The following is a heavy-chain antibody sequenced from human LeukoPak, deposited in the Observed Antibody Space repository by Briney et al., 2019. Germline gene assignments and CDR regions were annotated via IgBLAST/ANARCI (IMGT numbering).Heavy chain of an antibody. CDR3: AAGAVAADYYYYYYMDV. CDR2: ISSSSSYI. D-gene: IGHD6-19*01. V-gene: IGHV3-21*01. CDR1: GFTFSSYS. J-gene: IGHJ6*03. Sequence: GGSLRLSCAASGFTFSSYSMNWARQAPGKGLEWVSSISSSSSYIYYADSMKGRFTISRDNAKNSLYLQMNSLGAEDTAVYYCAAGAVAADYYYYYYMDVWGKGTTVTVSS.